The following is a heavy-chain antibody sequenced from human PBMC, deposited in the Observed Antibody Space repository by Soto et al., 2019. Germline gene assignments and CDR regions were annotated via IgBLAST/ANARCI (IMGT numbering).Heavy chain of an antibody. CDR3: ARDVLNYYDSSGVDY. D-gene: IGHD3-22*01. CDR1: GFTVRGYW. Sequence: LILSCAACGFTVRGYWMHWVRQAPVKGLVWVSRINSDGSSTSYADSVKGRFTISRDNAKNTLYLQMNSLRAEDTAVYYCARDVLNYYDSSGVDYWGQGTLVTVSS. V-gene: IGHV3-74*01. J-gene: IGHJ4*02. CDR2: INSDGSST.